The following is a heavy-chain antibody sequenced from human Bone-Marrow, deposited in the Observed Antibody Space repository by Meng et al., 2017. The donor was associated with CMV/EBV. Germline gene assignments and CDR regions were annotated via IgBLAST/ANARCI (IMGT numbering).Heavy chain of an antibody. CDR2: IYYSGST. CDR1: GGSVSSGSYY. CDR3: AMTRIAAAGRLYFQH. J-gene: IGHJ1*01. Sequence: GSLSLTCTVSGGSVSSGSYYWSWIRQPPGKGLEWIGYIYYSGSTNYNPSLKSRVTISVDTSKNQFSLKLSSVTAADTAVYYCAMTRIAAAGRLYFQHWGQGTLVTVSS. V-gene: IGHV4-61*01. D-gene: IGHD6-13*01.